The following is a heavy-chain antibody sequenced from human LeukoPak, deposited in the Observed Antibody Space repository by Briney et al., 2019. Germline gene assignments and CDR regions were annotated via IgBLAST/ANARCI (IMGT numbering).Heavy chain of an antibody. CDR3: ARDRATYGSGSYWNWFDP. D-gene: IGHD3-10*01. V-gene: IGHV4-31*03. CDR1: GGSISSGGYY. CDR2: IYYSGST. J-gene: IGHJ5*02. Sequence: SETLSLTCTVSGGSISSGGYYWSWIRQHPGKGLEWIGYIYYSGSTYYNPSLKSRVTISVDTSKNQFSRKLSSVTAADTAVYYCARDRATYGSGSYWNWFDPWGQGTLVTVSS.